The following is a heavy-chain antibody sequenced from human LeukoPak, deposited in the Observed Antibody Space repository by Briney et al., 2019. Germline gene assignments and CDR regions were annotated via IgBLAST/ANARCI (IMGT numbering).Heavy chain of an antibody. Sequence: ASVKVSCKASGYTFTSYAMNWVRQAPGQGLEWMGWINTNTGNPTYAQGFTGRFVFSLDTSVSTAYLRISSLKADDTAVYYCARERNDCYGSSGCVGDSYMDVWGKGTTVTVSS. D-gene: IGHD3-22*01. CDR3: ARERNDCYGSSGCVGDSYMDV. CDR2: INTNTGNP. V-gene: IGHV7-4-1*02. CDR1: GYTFTSYA. J-gene: IGHJ6*03.